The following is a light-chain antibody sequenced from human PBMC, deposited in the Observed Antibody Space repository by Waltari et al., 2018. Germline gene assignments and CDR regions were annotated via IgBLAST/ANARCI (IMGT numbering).Light chain of an antibody. CDR1: SSDIGNYNF. V-gene: IGLV2-14*03. CDR3: NSYTTGSTLTVI. CDR2: DVS. J-gene: IGLJ2*01. Sequence: QSALTQPASVSGSPGQSITISCSGTSSDIGNYNFFSWYQQHPGKAPKLIIYDVSNRPSGVSNRFSGSWSGNTASLTISGLQAEDEADYYCNSYTTGSTLTVIFGGGTKLTVL.